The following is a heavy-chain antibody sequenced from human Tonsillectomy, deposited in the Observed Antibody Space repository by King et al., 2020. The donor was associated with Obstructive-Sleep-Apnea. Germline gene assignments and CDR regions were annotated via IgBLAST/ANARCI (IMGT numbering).Heavy chain of an antibody. D-gene: IGHD3-22*01. J-gene: IGHJ3*02. Sequence: QLVQSGAEVKKPGESLKISCKGSGYSFTSYWIGWVRQMPGKGLEWMGIIYPGDSDTRYSPSFQGQVTISADKSISTAYLQWSSLKASDTAMYYCASRQYYYDSSGYYYGDAFDIWGQGTMVTVSS. CDR3: ASRQYYYDSSGYYYGDAFDI. V-gene: IGHV5-51*01. CDR2: IYPGDSDT. CDR1: GYSFTSYW.